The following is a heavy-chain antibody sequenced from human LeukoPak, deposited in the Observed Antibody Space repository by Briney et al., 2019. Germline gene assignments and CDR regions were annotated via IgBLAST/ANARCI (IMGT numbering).Heavy chain of an antibody. V-gene: IGHV3-7*01. CDR1: GLTFSSYW. CDR3: ARVDFWSGYYDY. J-gene: IGHJ4*02. CDR2: IKKDGSEK. D-gene: IGHD3-3*01. Sequence: GGSLRLSCAASGLTFSSYWMSWVRQAPGKGLEWVANIKKDGSEKYYVDSVKGRFTISRDNAKSSLYLQMNSLRAEDTAVYYCARVDFWSGYYDYWGQGTLVTVSS.